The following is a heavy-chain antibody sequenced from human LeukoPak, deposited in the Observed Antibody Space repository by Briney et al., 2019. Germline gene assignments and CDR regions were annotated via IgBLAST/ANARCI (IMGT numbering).Heavy chain of an antibody. D-gene: IGHD6-19*01. J-gene: IGHJ5*02. Sequence: SVKVSCKASGGTFSSYAISWVRQAPGQGLEWMGRIIPILGIANYAQKFQGRVTITADKSTSTAYMELSSLRSEDTAVYYCASVLSGTAVAGSFDPWGQGTLVTVSS. V-gene: IGHV1-69*04. CDR3: ASVLSGTAVAGSFDP. CDR2: IIPILGIA. CDR1: GGTFSSYA.